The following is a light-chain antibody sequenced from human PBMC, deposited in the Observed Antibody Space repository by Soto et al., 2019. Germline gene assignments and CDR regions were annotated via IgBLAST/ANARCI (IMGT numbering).Light chain of an antibody. CDR3: HQVSNWT. J-gene: IGKJ1*01. V-gene: IGKV3-11*01. CDR1: QSVSSY. CDR2: DAS. Sequence: EIVLTQSPATLSLSQGERATLSCRASQSVSSYLAWYQQKPGQAPRLLIYDASNRATGIPARFSGSGSGTNFPPPISTQAPEVFRFYFCHQVSNWTFGQGPRVDIK.